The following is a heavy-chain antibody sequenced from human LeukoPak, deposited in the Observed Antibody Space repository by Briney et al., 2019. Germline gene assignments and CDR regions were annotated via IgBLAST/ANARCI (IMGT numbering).Heavy chain of an antibody. V-gene: IGHV3-23*01. J-gene: IGHJ4*02. D-gene: IGHD2-2*01. Sequence: PSETLSLTCTVSGGSISSSTYCWSWVRQPPGKGLEWVSAISGSGGSTYYADSVKGRFTISRDNSKNTLYLQMNSLRAEDTAVYYCAKEEGIVVVPTAIDYWGQGTLVTVSS. CDR3: AKEEGIVVVPTAIDY. CDR1: GGSISSSTYC. CDR2: ISGSGGST.